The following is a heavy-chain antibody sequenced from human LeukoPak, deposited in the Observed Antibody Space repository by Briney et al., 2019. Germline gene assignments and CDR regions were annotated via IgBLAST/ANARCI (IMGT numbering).Heavy chain of an antibody. CDR2: INHSGST. D-gene: IGHD3-9*01. J-gene: IGHJ4*02. Sequence: SETLSLTCAVYGGSFSGYYWSWIRQPPGKGLEWIGEINHSGSTNYNPSLKSRVTISVDTSKNQFSLKLSSVTAADTAVYYCARGSTSYFDWLAWGQGTLVTVSS. CDR1: GGSFSGYY. V-gene: IGHV4-34*01. CDR3: ARGSTSYFDWLA.